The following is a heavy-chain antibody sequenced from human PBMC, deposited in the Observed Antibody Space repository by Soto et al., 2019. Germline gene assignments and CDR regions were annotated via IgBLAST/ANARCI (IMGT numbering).Heavy chain of an antibody. D-gene: IGHD3-22*01. CDR2: LSGSGVST. CDR3: AKVRADYYDSSGPIDY. CDR1: GFPFRNYA. J-gene: IGHJ4*02. Sequence: GGSQRLSCAASGFPFRNYARTWVRQAPGKGLEWVSALSGSGVSTYYADSVMGRFTISRDNSKNTVYLQMNSLRAEDTAVYYCAKVRADYYDSSGPIDYWGQGTLVTVSS. V-gene: IGHV3-23*01.